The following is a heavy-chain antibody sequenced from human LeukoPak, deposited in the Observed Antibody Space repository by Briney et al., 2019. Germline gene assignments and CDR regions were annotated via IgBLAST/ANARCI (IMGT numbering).Heavy chain of an antibody. V-gene: IGHV4-39*07. CDR3: ARTQEAGYSSGRYDSYYYYYMDV. Sequence: SETLSLTCSVSGASISSGSNYWGWIRQPPGKTLEWIGSIYSSGSTYYNPSLKSRVIIIIDTPKNHFSLKLSSVTAADTAVYFCARTQEAGYSSGRYDSYYYYYMDVWGKGTTVTISS. J-gene: IGHJ6*03. D-gene: IGHD6-19*01. CDR2: IYSSGST. CDR1: GASISSGSNY.